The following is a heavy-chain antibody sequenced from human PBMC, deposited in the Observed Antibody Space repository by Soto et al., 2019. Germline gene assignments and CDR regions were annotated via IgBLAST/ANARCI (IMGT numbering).Heavy chain of an antibody. V-gene: IGHV3-33*01. CDR3: ARDGVGATTFFGYFDY. D-gene: IGHD1-26*01. CDR1: GFTFSGYG. CDR2: TRHDGSNT. J-gene: IGHJ4*02. Sequence: QVQLVESGGGVVQPGRSLRLSCAASGFTFSGYGMHWVRQAPGKGLEWVAITRHDGSNTYYADSVRGRFTISRDNSKNALYLQRDSLRAEDTAVYYCARDGVGATTFFGYFDYWGQGTLVTVSS.